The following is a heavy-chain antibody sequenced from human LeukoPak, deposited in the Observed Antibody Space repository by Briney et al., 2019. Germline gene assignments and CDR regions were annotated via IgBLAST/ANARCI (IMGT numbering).Heavy chain of an antibody. D-gene: IGHD3-10*01. CDR3: ASGYRYYYGSGSYD. V-gene: IGHV3-30*04. J-gene: IGHJ4*02. Sequence: PGRSLRLSCAASGITFNSYAMHWHPPAPGKGRKGWAHISHEGSNRYYADPGKGSFTISRDNSTNTLFMQMDSLRAEDTAVYYCASGYRYYYGSGSYDWGQGTLVTVSS. CDR2: ISHEGSNR. CDR1: GITFNSYA.